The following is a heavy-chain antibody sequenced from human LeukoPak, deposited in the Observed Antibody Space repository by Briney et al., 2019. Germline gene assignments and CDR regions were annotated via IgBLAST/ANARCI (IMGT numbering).Heavy chain of an antibody. CDR2: SDPEDGET. V-gene: IGHV1-24*01. J-gene: IGHJ4*02. CDR3: ATSLSAMVRGASDY. CDR1: GYTLTELS. Sequence: ASVKVSCKVSGYTLTELSMHWVRQAPGKGLEWMGGSDPEDGETIYAQKFQGRVTMTEDTSTDTAYMELSSLRSEDTAVYYCATSLSAMVRGASDYWGQGTLVTVSS. D-gene: IGHD3-10*01.